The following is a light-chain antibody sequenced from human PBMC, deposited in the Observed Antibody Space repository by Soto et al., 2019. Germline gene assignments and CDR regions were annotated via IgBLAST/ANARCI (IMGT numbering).Light chain of an antibody. V-gene: IGKV1-5*03. CDR2: KAS. Sequence: IQITQSPSTLSASVGDRVTITCRASQTIDSWLAWYQQRPGKTPNILIYKASTLESGVPSRFRGSGSGTEFTLTISSLQPDDFETYYCQQYNSYSRTFGPGTKVDIK. J-gene: IGKJ3*01. CDR1: QTIDSW. CDR3: QQYNSYSRT.